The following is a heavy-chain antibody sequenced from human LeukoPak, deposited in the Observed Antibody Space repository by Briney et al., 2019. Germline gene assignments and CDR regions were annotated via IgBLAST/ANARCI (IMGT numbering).Heavy chain of an antibody. V-gene: IGHV3-30*02. Sequence: GGSLRLSCAASGFIFSNYGMHWVRQTPAKGLEWVAFIRNDGSMKYYADSVKGRFTISRDNSKNTLYLQMNNLSTEDMAVYYCAKSDIIVVSDAKGNWFDPWGQGSLVTVSS. CDR2: IRNDGSMK. D-gene: IGHD2-2*01. J-gene: IGHJ5*02. CDR1: GFIFSNYG. CDR3: AKSDIIVVSDAKGNWFDP.